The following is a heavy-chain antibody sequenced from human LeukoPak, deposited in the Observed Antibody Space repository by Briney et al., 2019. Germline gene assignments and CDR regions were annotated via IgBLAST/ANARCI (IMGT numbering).Heavy chain of an antibody. CDR2: INPNSGGT. D-gene: IGHD3-3*01. V-gene: IGHV1-2*02. Sequence: ASVKVSCKASGGTFSSYAISWVRQAPGQGLEWMGWINPNSGGTNYAQKFQGRVTMTRDTSISTAYMELSRLRSDDTAVYYCARERRRITYYDSPPYFFDYWGQGTLVTVSS. CDR3: ARERRRITYYDSPPYFFDY. CDR1: GGTFSSYA. J-gene: IGHJ4*02.